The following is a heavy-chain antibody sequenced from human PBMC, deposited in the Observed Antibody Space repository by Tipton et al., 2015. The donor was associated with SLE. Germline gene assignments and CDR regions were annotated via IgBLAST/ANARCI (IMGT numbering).Heavy chain of an antibody. CDR1: GGPISSEGYY. D-gene: IGHD5-12*01. CDR3: AREKSGHGYFDS. CDR2: IYYSGST. J-gene: IGHJ4*02. V-gene: IGHV4-31*03. Sequence: TLSLTCTVSGGPISSEGYYWSWIRQRPGKDLEWIGYIYYSGSTFYSPSLRSRVTISVDTSKNQFSLRLISVTAADTAVYYCAREKSGHGYFDSWGQGSLVTVSS.